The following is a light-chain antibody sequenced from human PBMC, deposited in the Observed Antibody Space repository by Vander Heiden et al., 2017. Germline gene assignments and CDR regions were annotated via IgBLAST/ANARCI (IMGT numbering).Light chain of an antibody. V-gene: IGKV4-1*01. J-gene: IGKJ4*01. CDR3: QQYYTNPPT. CDR1: QSVLYTSKNKNC. CDR2: WAS. Sequence: DIVLTQSPDSLTVYLGERATINCKSSQSVLYTSKNKNCLAWYQQRPGQPPKLLIYWASTRESGVPDRYSGSGSGTDFTLTISSLQAEDVAIYYCQQYYTNPPTFGGGTKVEIK.